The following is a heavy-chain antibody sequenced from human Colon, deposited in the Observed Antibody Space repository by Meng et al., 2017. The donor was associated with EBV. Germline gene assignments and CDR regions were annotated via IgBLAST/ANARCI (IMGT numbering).Heavy chain of an antibody. D-gene: IGHD6-19*01. J-gene: IGHJ4*02. CDR2: IDYSGST. Sequence: QGPAPVLLNPSQTLSLTCTGLVGSVSSGGYYWTCIRQHPGKGLEWFGHIDYSGSTFYNPSLKRRVIISIDTSKNQFSLNLRSVTAADTAVYYCARVSSGWDYFDYWGQGTLVTVSS. V-gene: IGHV4-31*03. CDR3: ARVSSGWDYFDY. CDR1: VGSVSSGGYY.